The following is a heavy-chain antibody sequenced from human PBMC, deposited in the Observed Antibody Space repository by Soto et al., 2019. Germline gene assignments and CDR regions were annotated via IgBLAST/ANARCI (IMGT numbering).Heavy chain of an antibody. CDR3: ARGGWEPYFDY. V-gene: IGHV4-39*07. J-gene: IGHJ4*02. CDR1: GGSIRSSSYY. CDR2: IYYSGST. D-gene: IGHD1-26*01. Sequence: SETLCLTCTASGGSIRSSSYYWGWIRQPPGKGLEWIGSIYYSGSTNYNPSLKSRVTISVDTSKNQFSLKLSSVTAADTAVYYCARGGWEPYFDYWGQGTLVTVSS.